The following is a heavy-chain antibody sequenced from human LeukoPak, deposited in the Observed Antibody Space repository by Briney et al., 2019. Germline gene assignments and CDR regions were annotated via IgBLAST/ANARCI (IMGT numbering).Heavy chain of an antibody. D-gene: IGHD2-2*01. J-gene: IGHJ6*02. V-gene: IGHV5-51*01. CDR2: IYPGDSDT. Sequence: GESLKISCKGSGYSFTSYWIGWVRQMPGKGLEWMGIIYPGDSDTRYSPSFQGQVTISADKSISTAYLQWSSLKASDTAMYYCARLGCSSTSCYTYCYYGMDVWGQGTTVTVSS. CDR1: GYSFTSYW. CDR3: ARLGCSSTSCYTYCYYGMDV.